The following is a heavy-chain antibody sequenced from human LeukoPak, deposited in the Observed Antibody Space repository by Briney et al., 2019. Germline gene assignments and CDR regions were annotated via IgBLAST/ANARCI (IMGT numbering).Heavy chain of an antibody. J-gene: IGHJ4*02. V-gene: IGHV3-21*01. CDR1: GFTFSSYS. D-gene: IGHD3-3*01. Sequence: GGSLRLSCAASGFTFSSYSMNWVRQAPGKGLEWVSSISSSSSYIYYADSVKGRFTISRDNAKNSLYLQMNSLRAEDTAVYYCARGDFWSGYNPPLDYWGLGTLVTVSS. CDR2: ISSSSSYI. CDR3: ARGDFWSGYNPPLDY.